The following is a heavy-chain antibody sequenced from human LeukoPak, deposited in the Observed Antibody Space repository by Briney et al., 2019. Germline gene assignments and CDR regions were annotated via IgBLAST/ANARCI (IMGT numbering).Heavy chain of an antibody. CDR3: ARVKYCSSTNCYDFDY. Sequence: GASVKVSCETSGYTFTGYYMHWVRQAPGQGLEWMGWINSNTGGTNHAQKFQGGVTMTRDTSISTAYMELSRLRSDDTAVYYCARVKYCSSTNCYDFDYWGQGSLVTVSS. CDR1: GYTFTGYY. D-gene: IGHD2-2*01. CDR2: INSNTGGT. J-gene: IGHJ4*02. V-gene: IGHV1-2*02.